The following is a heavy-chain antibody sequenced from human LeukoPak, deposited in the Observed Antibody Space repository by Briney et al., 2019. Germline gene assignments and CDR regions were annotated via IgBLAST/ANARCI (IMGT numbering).Heavy chain of an antibody. CDR3: ARLSGTYFTLDY. CDR2: IYHSGST. J-gene: IGHJ4*02. CDR1: GYSLSSGYY. V-gene: IGHV4-38-2*01. Sequence: SETLSLTCAVSGYSLSSGYYWGWIRQPPGKGLESIVTIYHSGSTYYNPSLKSRVTISVDTSKNQFSLKLSSVTAADTVVYYCARLSGTYFTLDYWGQGTLVTVSS. D-gene: IGHD1-26*01.